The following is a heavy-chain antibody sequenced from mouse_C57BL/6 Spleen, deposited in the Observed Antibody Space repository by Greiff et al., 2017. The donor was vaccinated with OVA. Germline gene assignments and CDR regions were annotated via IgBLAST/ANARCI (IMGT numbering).Heavy chain of an antibody. CDR2: IDPETGGT. V-gene: IGHV1-15*01. CDR1: GYTFTDYE. CDR3: TRGGYPYAMGY. J-gene: IGHJ4*01. D-gene: IGHD2-14*01. Sequence: QVQLQQSGAELVRPGASVTLSCKASGYTFTDYEMHWVKQTPVHGLEWIGAIDPETGGTAYNQKFKGKAILTADKSSSTAYMELRSLTSEDSAVYYCTRGGYPYAMGYWGQGTSVTFAT.